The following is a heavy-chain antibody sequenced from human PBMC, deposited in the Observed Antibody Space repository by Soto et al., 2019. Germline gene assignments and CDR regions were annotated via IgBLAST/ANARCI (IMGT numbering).Heavy chain of an antibody. D-gene: IGHD3-22*01. CDR1: GFTFSSYA. V-gene: IGHV3-23*01. J-gene: IGHJ4*02. CDR2: IGGSGGST. Sequence: EVQLLESGGGLVQPGGSLRLSCAASGFTFSSYAMSWVRQAPGKGLEWVSVIGGSGGSTYYADSVKGRFTVSRDNSKKTMSLPMHSLSAEDTAVYYCAKVSGDSGGYYADRIDYRGQGPLVTVSS. CDR3: AKVSGDSGGYYADRIDY.